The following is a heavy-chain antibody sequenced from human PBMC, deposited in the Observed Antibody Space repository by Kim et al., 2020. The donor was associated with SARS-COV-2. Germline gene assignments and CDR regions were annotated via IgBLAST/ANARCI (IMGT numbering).Heavy chain of an antibody. CDR2: ISYDGSNK. V-gene: IGHV3-30*18. CDR1: GFTFSSYG. Sequence: GGSLRLSCAASGFTFSSYGMHWVRQAPGKGLEWVSVISYDGSNKYYADSVKGRFTISRDNSKNSLYLQMNSLRAEDTAVYYCAKFNTMMEDYWGQGTLVT. J-gene: IGHJ4*02. D-gene: IGHD3-22*01. CDR3: AKFNTMMEDY.